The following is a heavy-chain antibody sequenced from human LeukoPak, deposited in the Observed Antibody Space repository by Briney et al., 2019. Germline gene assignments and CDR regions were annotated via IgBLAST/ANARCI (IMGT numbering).Heavy chain of an antibody. CDR1: GFTFSNYA. Sequence: GGSLRLSCAASGFTFSNYAMNRVRQAPGRGLEWVSAIRTTGDSTYYADSVKGRFTISRDNSKNTLYLQMNSLRAEDTAVYYCAKGGGSASSNWFDPWGQGTLVTVSS. V-gene: IGHV3-23*01. CDR3: AKGGGSASSNWFDP. D-gene: IGHD2-2*01. CDR2: IRTTGDST. J-gene: IGHJ5*02.